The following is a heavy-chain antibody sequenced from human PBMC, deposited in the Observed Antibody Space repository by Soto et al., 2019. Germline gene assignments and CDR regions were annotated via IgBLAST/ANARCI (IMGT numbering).Heavy chain of an antibody. CDR3: AAFTYPTMVRGATTPSFDY. D-gene: IGHD3-10*01. V-gene: IGHV3-23*01. J-gene: IGHJ4*02. CDR1: GFTFSSYA. CDR2: ISGSGGST. Sequence: EVQLLESGGGLVQPGGSLRLSCAASGFTFSSYAMSWVRQAPGKGLEWVSAISGSGGSTYYADSVKGRFTISRDNSKNTLYLQMNSLRAEDTAVYYCAAFTYPTMVRGATTPSFDYWGQGTLVTVSS.